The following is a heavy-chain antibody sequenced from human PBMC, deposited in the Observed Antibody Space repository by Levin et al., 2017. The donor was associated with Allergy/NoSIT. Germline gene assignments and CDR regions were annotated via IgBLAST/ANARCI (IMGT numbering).Heavy chain of an antibody. CDR1: GYSFTSYW. V-gene: IGHV5-10-1*01. J-gene: IGHJ5*02. CDR3: ARRDGYNSGWFWFDR. CDR2: IDPSDSYT. D-gene: IGHD6-19*01. Sequence: GGSLRLSCKGSGYSFTSYWITWVRQMPGKGLEWMGSIDPSDSYTNYSPSFQGHVTISTDKSITTAYLQWSSLNASDTAIYYCARRDGYNSGWFWFDRWGQGTLVTVSS.